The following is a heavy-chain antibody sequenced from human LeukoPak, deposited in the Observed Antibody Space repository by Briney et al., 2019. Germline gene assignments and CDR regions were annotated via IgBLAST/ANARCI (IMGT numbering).Heavy chain of an antibody. CDR1: GVTFSNYG. CDR2: ISYDGSNK. J-gene: IGHJ4*02. Sequence: GGSLRLSCAASGVTFSNYGMHWVRQAPGKGLECVAGISYDGSNKYHADSVKGRFTISRDNSKNTLYLQMISLRAEDTAVYYCAKHGFSSGWPQVPSDHWGQGTLVTVSS. CDR3: AKHGFSSGWPQVPSDH. D-gene: IGHD6-19*01. V-gene: IGHV3-30-3*01.